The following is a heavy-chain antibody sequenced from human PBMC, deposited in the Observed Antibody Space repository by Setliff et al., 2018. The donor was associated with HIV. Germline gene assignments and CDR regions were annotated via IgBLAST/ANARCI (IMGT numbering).Heavy chain of an antibody. Sequence: PGGSLRLSCAASGFNFEDYAMHWVRQDPGKGLEWVASISWNSGRIGYADSVKGRFTVSRDNAKNSLFLQMNSLRAEDTAVYYCARGNQQLVFDYWGQGTPVTVSS. D-gene: IGHD6-13*01. V-gene: IGHV3-9*01. CDR3: ARGNQQLVFDY. CDR1: GFNFEDYA. J-gene: IGHJ4*02. CDR2: ISWNSGRI.